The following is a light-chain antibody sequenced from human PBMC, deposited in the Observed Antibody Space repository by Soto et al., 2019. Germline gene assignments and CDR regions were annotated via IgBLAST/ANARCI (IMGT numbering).Light chain of an antibody. CDR1: QIVSNNY. CDR3: QQYNKWPPT. CDR2: GAS. Sequence: EIVLTQSPGTLSLSPGERATLSCRASQIVSNNYLDWCQQKPXQAPRLLIYGASNRATGIPDRLNGSGSGADLTLTISSLEPEDLAVYYCQQYNKWPPTFGQGTKVDIK. V-gene: IGKV3-20*01. J-gene: IGKJ1*01.